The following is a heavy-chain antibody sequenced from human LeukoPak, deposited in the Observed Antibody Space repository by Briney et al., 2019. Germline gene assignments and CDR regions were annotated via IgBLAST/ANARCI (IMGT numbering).Heavy chain of an antibody. D-gene: IGHD3-16*02. CDR1: GDSMTGYY. CDR2: IFYSGGT. J-gene: IGHJ5*02. Sequence: SETLSLTCTVSGDSMTGYYWSWIRQSPGKGLDWIGYIFYSGGTKYNRSLKSRVSVSVDTPKKQFSLRLRSVTAADTAVYYCARHASAETYRNFFDVWGPGALVTVSS. V-gene: IGHV4-59*08. CDR3: ARHASAETYRNFFDV.